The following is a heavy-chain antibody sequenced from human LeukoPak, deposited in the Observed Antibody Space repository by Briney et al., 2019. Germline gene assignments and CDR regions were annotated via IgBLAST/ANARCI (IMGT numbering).Heavy chain of an antibody. J-gene: IGHJ5*02. V-gene: IGHV3-21*01. D-gene: IGHD3-22*01. CDR1: GFTFSSYS. CDR2: ISSSSSYI. CDR3: ARYREKDSSGYYLNWFDR. Sequence: GGSLRLSCAASGFTFSSYSMNWVRQAPGKGLEWVSSISSSSSYIYYADSVKGRFTISRDNAKNSLYLQMNSLGAEDTAVYYCARYREKDSSGYYLNWFDRWGQGTLVTVSS.